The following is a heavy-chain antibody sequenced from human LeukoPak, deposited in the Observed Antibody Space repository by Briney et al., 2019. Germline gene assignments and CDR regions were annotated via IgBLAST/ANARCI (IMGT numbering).Heavy chain of an antibody. V-gene: IGHV4-59*12. D-gene: IGHD7-27*01. Sequence: SETLSLTCTVSGGSISSYYWSWIRQPPGKGLEWIGYIYYSGSTNYNPSLTSRVTISVDTSKNQFSLKLSSVTAADTAVYYCARFYLGDDAFDIWGQGTMVTVSS. CDR1: GGSISSYY. J-gene: IGHJ3*02. CDR3: ARFYLGDDAFDI. CDR2: IYYSGST.